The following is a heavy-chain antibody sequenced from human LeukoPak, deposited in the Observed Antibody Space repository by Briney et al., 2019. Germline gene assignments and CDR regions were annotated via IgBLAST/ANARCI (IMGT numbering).Heavy chain of an antibody. D-gene: IGHD6-19*01. CDR2: IYYSGST. CDR1: GGSISSYY. Sequence: SETLSLTCTVSGGSISSYYWSWIRPPPGKGLEWVGYIYYSGSTNYNPSLKSRVTISVDTSKNQFSLKLSSVTAADTAVYYCARHGEYSSGWYGDAFDIWGQGTMVTVSS. CDR3: ARHGEYSSGWYGDAFDI. J-gene: IGHJ3*02. V-gene: IGHV4-59*01.